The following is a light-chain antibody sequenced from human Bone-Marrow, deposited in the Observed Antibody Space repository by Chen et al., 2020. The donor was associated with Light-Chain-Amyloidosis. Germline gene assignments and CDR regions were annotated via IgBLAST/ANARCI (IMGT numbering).Light chain of an antibody. CDR1: NRDVGNYNL. V-gene: IGLV2-23*01. J-gene: IGLJ3*02. CDR3: CAYTGSSTWV. Sequence: QSALTQPASVSGSPGQSITISCTASNRDVGNYNLVSWYQHHPGHAPKLIIYGDFKRPSGVSNRFSGSKSGNTASLTISGLQNEDEAHYHCCAYTGSSTWVFGGGTKLTVL. CDR2: GDF.